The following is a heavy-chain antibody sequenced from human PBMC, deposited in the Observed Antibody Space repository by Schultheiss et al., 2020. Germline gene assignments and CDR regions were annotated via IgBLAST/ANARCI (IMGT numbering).Heavy chain of an antibody. D-gene: IGHD6-19*01. CDR1: GYTFTTYQ. J-gene: IGHJ5*02. Sequence: ASVKVSCKASGYTFTTYQIHWVRQAPGQGLEWIGRMHPNSDYTNSAQKFQGRVTMTRDTSISTAYMELSSLTSDDTAVYYCTRGGSSGWDNLFDPWGQGTLVTVSS. CDR2: MHPNSDYT. V-gene: IGHV1-2*06. CDR3: TRGGSSGWDNLFDP.